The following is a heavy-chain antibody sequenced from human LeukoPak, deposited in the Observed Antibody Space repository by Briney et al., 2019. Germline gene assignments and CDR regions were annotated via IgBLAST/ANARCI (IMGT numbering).Heavy chain of an antibody. V-gene: IGHV3-23*01. D-gene: IGHD3-22*01. J-gene: IGHJ4*02. CDR2: ISGSGGST. Sequence: GGSLRLSCAASGFTFSSYGMSWVRQAPGKGLEWVSAISGSGGSTYYADSVKGRFTISRDNSKNTLYLQMNSLRAEDTAVYYCARAKITMIGGDFDYWGQGTLVTVSS. CDR3: ARAKITMIGGDFDY. CDR1: GFTFSSYG.